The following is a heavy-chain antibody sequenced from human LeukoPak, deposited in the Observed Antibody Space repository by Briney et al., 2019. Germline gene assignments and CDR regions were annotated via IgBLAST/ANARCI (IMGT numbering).Heavy chain of an antibody. V-gene: IGHV3-15*01. D-gene: IGHD2-15*01. CDR2: IKSKTDGGTT. CDR3: TTRYCSGGSCYYYYYGMDV. Sequence: PGGSLRLSCAASGFTFSNAWMSWVRQAPGKGLEWVGRIKSKTDGGTTDYAAPVKGRFTISRDDSKNTLYLQMNSLKTEDTAVYYCTTRYCSGGSCYYYYYGMDVWGQGTTVTVSS. J-gene: IGHJ6*02. CDR1: GFTFSNAW.